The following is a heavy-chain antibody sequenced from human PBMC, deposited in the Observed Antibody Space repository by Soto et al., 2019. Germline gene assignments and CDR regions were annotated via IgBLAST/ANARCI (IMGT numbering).Heavy chain of an antibody. J-gene: IGHJ3*02. V-gene: IGHV5-51*01. CDR1: GYSFTSYW. CDR2: IYPGDSDT. CDR3: ARHHVASRVGYDI. Sequence: GESLKISCKGSGYSFTSYWIGWVRQMPGKGLEWMGIIYPGDSDTRYSPSFQGQVTISADKSISTAYLQWSSLKASDTAMYYCARHHVASRVGYDIWGQGTLVTVSS. D-gene: IGHD3-22*01.